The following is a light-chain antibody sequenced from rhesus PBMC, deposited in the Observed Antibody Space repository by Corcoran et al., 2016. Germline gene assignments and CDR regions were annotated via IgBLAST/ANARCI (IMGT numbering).Light chain of an antibody. CDR1: QSVLYSSNTKNY. CDR2: CAS. J-gene: IGKJ2*01. Sequence: DIVMTQSPDSLAVSLGERVTINCRASQSVLYSSNTKNYLSWYKPKPGQPPKVLIFCASTRESGVPHRYSGSVSGTDCTLTISDLQADDVAVYYWQQYYSTPYSFGQGTKVEIK. CDR3: QQYYSTPYS. V-gene: IGKV4-1*01.